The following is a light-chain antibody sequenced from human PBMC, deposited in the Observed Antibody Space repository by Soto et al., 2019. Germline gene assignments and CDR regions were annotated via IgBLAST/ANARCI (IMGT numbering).Light chain of an antibody. V-gene: IGKV1-9*01. CDR1: QGISSY. CDR3: QQLNTFPIT. CDR2: ASS. Sequence: DIQLTQSPSFLSASVGDRVTISCRASQGISSYLAWYQQTPGKAPKLLLYASSTLQSGVPSRFRGSGSGTEFTLTIPSLQPEDFAIYYCQQLNTFPITFGQGTRLDI. J-gene: IGKJ5*01.